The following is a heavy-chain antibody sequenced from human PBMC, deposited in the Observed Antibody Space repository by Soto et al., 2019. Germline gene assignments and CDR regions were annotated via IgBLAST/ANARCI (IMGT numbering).Heavy chain of an antibody. J-gene: IGHJ3*02. CDR2: IYYSGST. Sequence: SETLSLTCTVSGGSISSGGYYWSWVRQHPGKGLEWIGYIYYSGSTYYNPSLKSRVTISVDTSKNQFSLKLSSVTAADTAVYYCARGWAASDAFDIWGQGTMVTVSS. V-gene: IGHV4-31*03. CDR3: ARGWAASDAFDI. D-gene: IGHD2-15*01. CDR1: GGSISSGGYY.